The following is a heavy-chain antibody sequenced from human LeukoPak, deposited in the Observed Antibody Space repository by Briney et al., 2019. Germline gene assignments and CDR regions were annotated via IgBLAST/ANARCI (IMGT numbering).Heavy chain of an antibody. D-gene: IGHD6-13*01. CDR3: ARDLSSWSLFSQYYYYYMDV. CDR1: GGSISSYY. Sequence: KPSETLSLTCTVPGGSISSYYWSWIRQPAGKGLEWIGRIYTSGSTNYNPSLKSRVTMSVDTSKNQFSLKLSSVTAADTAVYYCARDLSSWSLFSQYYYYYMDVWGKGTTVTVSS. CDR2: IYTSGST. J-gene: IGHJ6*03. V-gene: IGHV4-4*07.